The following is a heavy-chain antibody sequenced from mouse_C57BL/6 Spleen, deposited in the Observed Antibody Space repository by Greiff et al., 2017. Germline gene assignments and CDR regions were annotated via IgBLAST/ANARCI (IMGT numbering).Heavy chain of an antibody. CDR2: ILPGSGST. V-gene: IGHV1-9*01. J-gene: IGHJ4*01. CDR3: ARGFDYAMDY. CDR1: GYTFTGYW. Sequence: QVQLQQSGAELMKPGASVKLSCKATGYTFTGYWIEWVKQRPGHGLEWIGEILPGSGSTNYNGKFKGQGTFTAVTSSNTAYMQLSSLTTEDSAIYYCARGFDYAMDYWGQGASVTVSS.